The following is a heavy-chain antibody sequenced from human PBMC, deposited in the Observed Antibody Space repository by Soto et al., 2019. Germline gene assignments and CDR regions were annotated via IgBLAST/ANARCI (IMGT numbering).Heavy chain of an antibody. V-gene: IGHV1-18*03. D-gene: IGHD6-25*01. CDR1: GYTFTSSG. J-gene: IGHJ6*02. Sequence: QVQLVQSGAEVKKPGASVKVSCQTSGYTFTSSGLTWVRQPPGQGLEWMGWIRACNGNTNYAQTLQGRVTMTRDTCTNSDYMELRRRRSHDMAVSYWSSRPHVYRSGLGDGRMDAWDQGTTVSVPS. CDR3: SSRPHVYRSGLGDGRMDA. CDR2: IRACNGNT.